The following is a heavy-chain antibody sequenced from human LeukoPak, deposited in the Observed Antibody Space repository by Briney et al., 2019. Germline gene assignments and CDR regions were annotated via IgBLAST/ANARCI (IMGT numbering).Heavy chain of an antibody. CDR2: ISGSGGST. CDR1: GFTFSSYA. J-gene: IGHJ4*02. CDR3: ARDDDFWSGYSPDY. V-gene: IGHV3-23*01. Sequence: GGSLRLSCAASGFTFSSYAMSWVRQAPGKGLEWVSAISGSGGSTYYADSVRGRLTISRDNSKNTLYLQMNSLRVEDTAVYYCARDDDFWSGYSPDYWGQGTLVSVSS. D-gene: IGHD3-3*01.